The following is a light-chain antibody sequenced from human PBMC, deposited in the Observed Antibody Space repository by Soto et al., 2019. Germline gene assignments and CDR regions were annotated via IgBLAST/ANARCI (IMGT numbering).Light chain of an antibody. CDR2: GAS. Sequence: EIVLTQSPATLSLSPGERATLSCRASQSVTSNYLAWYQQKPGQAPRLLIYGASSRATAIPDRFSGSGSGTDFTLTISRLETEDLEVYQCQQYGDSPQTFGQGTKVEIK. CDR3: QQYGDSPQT. J-gene: IGKJ1*01. V-gene: IGKV3-20*01. CDR1: QSVTSNY.